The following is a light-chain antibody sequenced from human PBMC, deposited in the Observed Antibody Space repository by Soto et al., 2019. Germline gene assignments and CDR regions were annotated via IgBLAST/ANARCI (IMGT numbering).Light chain of an antibody. CDR1: QSLLQTNGNTY. Sequence: DIVMTQSPLSLPVTPGEPASISCRSSQSLLQTNGNTYLDWYLQKPGQSPQLLISLATNRASGVPDRFSGSGSGTDFTLKISRVEAEDVGVYYCMQALQTPFTFGGGTKVDMK. V-gene: IGKV2-28*01. J-gene: IGKJ4*01. CDR3: MQALQTPFT. CDR2: LAT.